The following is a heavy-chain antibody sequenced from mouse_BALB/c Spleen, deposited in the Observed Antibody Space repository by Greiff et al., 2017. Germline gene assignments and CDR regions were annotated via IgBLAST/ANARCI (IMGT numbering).Heavy chain of an antibody. CDR2: ISSGSSTI. CDR1: GFTFSSFG. Sequence: EVMLVESGGGLVQPGGSRKLSCAASGFTFSSFGMHWVRQAPEKGLEWVAYISSGSSTIYYADTVKGRFTISRDNPKNTLFLQMTSLRSEDTAMYYCARDQYGNYVRFAYWGQGTLVTVSA. D-gene: IGHD2-10*02. CDR3: ARDQYGNYVRFAY. J-gene: IGHJ3*01. V-gene: IGHV5-17*02.